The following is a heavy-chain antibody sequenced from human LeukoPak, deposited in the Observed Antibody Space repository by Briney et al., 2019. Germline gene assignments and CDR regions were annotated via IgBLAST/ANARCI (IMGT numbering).Heavy chain of an antibody. J-gene: IGHJ4*02. Sequence: PGGSLRLSCAASGFTFSSYGMHWVRQAPGKGLEWVAFIRYDGSNKYYADSVKGRFTISRDNSKNTLYLQMNSLRAEDTAVYYCAKEGILTGPPQDYFDYWGQGTLVTVSS. CDR3: AKEGILTGPPQDYFDY. D-gene: IGHD3-9*01. V-gene: IGHV3-30*02. CDR2: IRYDGSNK. CDR1: GFTFSSYG.